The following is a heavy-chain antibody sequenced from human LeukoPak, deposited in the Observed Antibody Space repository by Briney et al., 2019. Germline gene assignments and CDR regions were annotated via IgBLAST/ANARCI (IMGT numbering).Heavy chain of an antibody. D-gene: IGHD3-10*01. Sequence: GGSLRLSCAASGFTFSSYEMNWVRQAPGKGLEWVSYISSSGSTIYYADSVKGRFTISRDNAKNSLYLQMNSLRAEDTAVYYCARTRYYYNSRSYGAPYYFDYWGQGTLVTVSS. J-gene: IGHJ4*02. CDR3: ARTRYYYNSRSYGAPYYFDY. CDR2: ISSSGSTI. CDR1: GFTFSSYE. V-gene: IGHV3-48*03.